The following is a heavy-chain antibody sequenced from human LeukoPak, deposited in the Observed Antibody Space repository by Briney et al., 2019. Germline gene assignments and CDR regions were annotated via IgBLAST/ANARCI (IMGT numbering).Heavy chain of an antibody. D-gene: IGHD2-15*01. Sequence: PGGSLRLSCAASGFTFSSYAMSWVRQAPGKGLERVSAISGSGGSTYYADSVKGRFTIHRDHSKNTLYLQMNSLRAEDTAVYYCAKGDSIVADAFDIWGQGTMVTVSS. CDR3: AKGDSIVADAFDI. J-gene: IGHJ3*02. V-gene: IGHV3-23*01. CDR1: GFTFSSYA. CDR2: ISGSGGST.